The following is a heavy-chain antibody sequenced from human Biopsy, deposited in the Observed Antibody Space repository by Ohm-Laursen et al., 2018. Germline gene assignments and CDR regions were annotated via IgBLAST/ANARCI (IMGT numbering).Heavy chain of an antibody. V-gene: IGHV1-24*01. CDR1: GYTLTELS. D-gene: IGHD1-1*01. Sequence: SVKVSCKVSGYTLTELSMHWVRQAPGRGLEWMGGFSPENGKTIYAQKFQGRVTMTEDTSTDTAYMELSILRSEDTAVYYCAADINVWNVNYWGQGTQVTVSS. CDR3: AADINVWNVNY. J-gene: IGHJ4*02. CDR2: FSPENGKT.